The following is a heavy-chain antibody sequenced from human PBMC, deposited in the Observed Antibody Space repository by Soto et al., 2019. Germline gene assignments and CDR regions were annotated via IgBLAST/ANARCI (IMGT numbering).Heavy chain of an antibody. CDR3: AKDRNYYDSSGHFDY. Sequence: GGSLRLSCAASGFTFSSYGMHCVRQAPGKGLEWVAVISYAGSNKYYADSVKGRFTISRTNSKHTPNLQMTSLRAAATALYYFAKDRNYYDSSGHFDYWGQGTLVTVSS. CDR2: ISYAGSNK. J-gene: IGHJ4*02. CDR1: GFTFSSYG. V-gene: IGHV3-30*18. D-gene: IGHD3-22*01.